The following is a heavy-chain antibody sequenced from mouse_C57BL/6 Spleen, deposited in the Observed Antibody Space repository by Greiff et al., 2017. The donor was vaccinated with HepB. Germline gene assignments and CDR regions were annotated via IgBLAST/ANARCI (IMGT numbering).Heavy chain of an antibody. CDR3: ARGGYGQLGYFDY. D-gene: IGHD4-1*02. J-gene: IGHJ2*01. CDR2: IYPGDGDT. CDR1: GYAFSSYW. V-gene: IGHV1-80*01. Sequence: QVQLQQSGAELVKPGASVKISCKASGYAFSSYWMNWVKQRPGKGLEWIGQIYPGDGDTNYNGKFKGKATLTADKSSSTAYMQLSSLTSEDSAVYFCARGGYGQLGYFDYWGQGTTLTVSS.